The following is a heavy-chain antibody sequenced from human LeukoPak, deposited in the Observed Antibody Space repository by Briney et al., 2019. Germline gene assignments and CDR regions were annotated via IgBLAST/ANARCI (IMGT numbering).Heavy chain of an antibody. Sequence: ASVKVSCKASGYTFTGYYMHWVRQAPGQGLEWMGWINPNSGGTNYAQKYQGRVTMTRDTSISTAYMELSRLSSDDTAVYYCARDRGYVSASPCDYWGQGTLVTVSS. J-gene: IGHJ4*02. CDR2: INPNSGGT. D-gene: IGHD5-12*01. CDR3: ARDRGYVSASPCDY. V-gene: IGHV1-2*02. CDR1: GYTFTGYY.